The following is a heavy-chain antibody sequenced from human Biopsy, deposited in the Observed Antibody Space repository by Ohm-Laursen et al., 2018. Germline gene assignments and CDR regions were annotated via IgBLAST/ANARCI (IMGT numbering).Heavy chain of an antibody. V-gene: IGHV1-46*01. CDR2: INPSGSTT. CDR1: GYSFTGYY. D-gene: IGHD6-19*01. CDR3: ARNTGWYGDLYYFDY. J-gene: IGHJ4*02. Sequence: AASVKVSCKASGYSFTGYYMHWVRQAPGQGLEWMGMINPSGSTTSYPQIFQGRVTMTRDTSKSTVYMELSSLRSADTAVYFCARNTGWYGDLYYFDYWGQGTLVTVSS.